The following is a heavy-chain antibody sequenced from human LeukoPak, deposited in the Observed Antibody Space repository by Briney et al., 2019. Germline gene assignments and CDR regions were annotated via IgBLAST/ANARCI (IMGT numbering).Heavy chain of an antibody. CDR2: ISYDGSNR. CDR1: GXAFSSCA. CDR3: ARDGPAIIYYDRHDY. V-gene: IGHV3-30-3*01. Sequence: PGGSLRLSWAASGXAFSSCAVHWVRQAPGKGLEWVAVISYDGSNRYYANSVKGRFTISRDNSKNTLYLQMNSLRAEDTALYYCARDGPAIIYYDRHDYWGQGTLVTVSS. J-gene: IGHJ4*02. D-gene: IGHD3-22*01.